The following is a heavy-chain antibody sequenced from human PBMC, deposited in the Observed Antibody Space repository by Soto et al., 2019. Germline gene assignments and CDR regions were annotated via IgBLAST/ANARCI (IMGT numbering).Heavy chain of an antibody. J-gene: IGHJ3*02. D-gene: IGHD6-19*01. Sequence: GGSLRLSCAASGFTFSDYYMSWIRQAPGKGLEWVSYISSSGSTIYYADSVKGRFTISRDNAKNSLYLQMNSLRAEDTAVYYCARDSPLAVADAFDIWGQGTMVTVSS. CDR3: ARDSPLAVADAFDI. CDR2: ISSSGSTI. CDR1: GFTFSDYY. V-gene: IGHV3-11*01.